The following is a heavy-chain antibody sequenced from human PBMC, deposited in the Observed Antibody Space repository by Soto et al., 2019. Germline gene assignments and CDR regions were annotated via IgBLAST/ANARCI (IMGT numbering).Heavy chain of an antibody. J-gene: IGHJ6*03. CDR3: ARVGHYYYYYMDV. V-gene: IGHV3-21*01. CDR2: ISSSSSYI. Sequence: EVQLVESGGGLVKPGGSLRLSCAASGFTFSSNSMNWVRQAPGKGLEWVSSISSSSSYIYYADSVKGRFTISRDNAKNSLYLQMNSLRAEDTAVYYCARVGHYYYYYMDVWGKGTTVTVSS. CDR1: GFTFSSNS.